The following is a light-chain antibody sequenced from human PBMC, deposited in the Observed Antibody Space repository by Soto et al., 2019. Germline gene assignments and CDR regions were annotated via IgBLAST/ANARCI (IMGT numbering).Light chain of an antibody. CDR2: KAS. Sequence: DIQMTQSPFTLSASLGDRVTITCRASQSISTWLAWYQQKPGQAPKLLIYKASSLDSGVPSRFSGSGSGTEFTLTISSLQPDDFATYYCQQYNSFSRTFGQGTKVEIK. CDR3: QQYNSFSRT. CDR1: QSISTW. J-gene: IGKJ2*01. V-gene: IGKV1-5*03.